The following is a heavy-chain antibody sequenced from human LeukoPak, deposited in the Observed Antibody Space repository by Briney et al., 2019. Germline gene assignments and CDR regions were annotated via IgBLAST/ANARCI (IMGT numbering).Heavy chain of an antibody. CDR1: GGSISSGGYY. V-gene: IGHV4-61*02. Sequence: SQTLSLTCTVSGGSISSGGYYWSWIRQPAGKGLEWIGRIYTSGSTNYNPSLKSRVTISVDTSKNQFSLKLSSVTAADTAVYYCARGRAARNWFNPWGQGTLVTVSS. J-gene: IGHJ5*02. CDR3: ARGRAARNWFNP. CDR2: IYTSGST.